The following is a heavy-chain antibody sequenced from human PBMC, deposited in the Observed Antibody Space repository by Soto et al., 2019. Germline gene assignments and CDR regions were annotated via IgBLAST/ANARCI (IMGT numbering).Heavy chain of an antibody. Sequence: QVQLVQSGAEVKKPGASVKVSCKASGYTFTGHYIHWVRQAPGQGPEWMGEFGPVSGDTRYAQKFQGRVTMKRDTSITTVYMELNNLSPDDTAVYYCGRGRSGQVVVFYWGQGTPVTVSS. J-gene: IGHJ4*02. D-gene: IGHD3-22*01. V-gene: IGHV1-2*02. CDR2: FGPVSGDT. CDR1: GYTFTGHY. CDR3: GRGRSGQVVVFY.